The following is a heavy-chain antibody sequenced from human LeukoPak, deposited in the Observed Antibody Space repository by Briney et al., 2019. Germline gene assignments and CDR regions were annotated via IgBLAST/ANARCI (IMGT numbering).Heavy chain of an antibody. D-gene: IGHD5-18*01. J-gene: IGHJ4*02. Sequence: PGGSLRPSCVAYGFTFSGYWMHWVRQDPRKGRVGVSRINGDGRNINYADSVRGRFTVSRDNAQNPLYLQMTTLRVEDTAVYYCARDVGYTYGHPFDYWGQGTLVTVSS. CDR3: ARDVGYTYGHPFDY. V-gene: IGHV3-74*01. CDR1: GFTFSGYW. CDR2: INGDGRNI.